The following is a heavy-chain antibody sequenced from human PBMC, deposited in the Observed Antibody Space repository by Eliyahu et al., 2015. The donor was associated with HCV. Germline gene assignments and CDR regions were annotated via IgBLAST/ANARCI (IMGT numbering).Heavy chain of an antibody. V-gene: IGHV3-21*01. D-gene: IGHD1-7*01. CDR1: GFTFSTYS. Sequence: EVQLVESGGGLVKPGGSLRLSCAASGFTFSTYSMNWVRQAPGKGLEWVSSISSSSSYIYYADSVKGRFTISRDNAKNSLYLQMNSLRAEDTAIYYCARAGWNSDTFDIWGQGTMVTVSS. CDR3: ARAGWNSDTFDI. J-gene: IGHJ3*02. CDR2: ISSSSSYI.